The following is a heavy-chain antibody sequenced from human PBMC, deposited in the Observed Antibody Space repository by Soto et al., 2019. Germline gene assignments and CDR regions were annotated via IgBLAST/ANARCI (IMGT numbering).Heavy chain of an antibody. CDR2: MNPNSGNT. Sequence: QVQLVQSGAEVKKPGASVKVSCKASGYTFTSYDINWVRQATGQGLEWMGWMNPNSGNTGYAQKFQGRVTMSSNTSISTAYMELRSLRSEDTAVYYCAREGGYSYGFDYWGQGTLVTVSS. J-gene: IGHJ4*02. CDR3: AREGGYSYGFDY. CDR1: GYTFTSYD. D-gene: IGHD5-18*01. V-gene: IGHV1-8*01.